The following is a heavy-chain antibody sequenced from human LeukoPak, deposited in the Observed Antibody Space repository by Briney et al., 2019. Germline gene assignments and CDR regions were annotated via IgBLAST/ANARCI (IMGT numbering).Heavy chain of an antibody. V-gene: IGHV3-23*01. D-gene: IGHD6-19*01. J-gene: IGHJ4*02. CDR1: GFTFSSYA. CDR3: AKDHSVLQWLGDFDY. CDR2: ISGSGGST. Sequence: PGGSLRLSCAASGFTFSSYAMSWVRQAPGKGLEWVSAISGSGGSTYYADSVRGRFTISRDNSKNSLYLQMNSLRTEDTALYYCAKDHSVLQWLGDFDYWGQGTLVTVSS.